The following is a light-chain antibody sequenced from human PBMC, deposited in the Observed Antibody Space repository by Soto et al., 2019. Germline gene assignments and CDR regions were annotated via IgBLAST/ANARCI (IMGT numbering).Light chain of an antibody. CDR2: EVS. V-gene: IGLV2-14*01. CDR3: SSYTSSLIWV. Sequence: QSALTQPASVSGSPGQSITISCTGTSSDVGGYNYVSWFQQHPGKAPKLMIYEVSNRPSGVSNRFSGSKSGNTASLTISGLQAEDEADYYCSSYTSSLIWVFGGATKLTVL. CDR1: SSDVGGYNY. J-gene: IGLJ3*02.